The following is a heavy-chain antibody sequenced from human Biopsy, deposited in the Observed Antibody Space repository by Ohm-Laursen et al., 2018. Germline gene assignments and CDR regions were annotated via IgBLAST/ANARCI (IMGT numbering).Heavy chain of an antibody. Sequence: ASVKVSCKASGYSFTSYYMHWVRQAPGQGLEWMGMINPSGPTTSYPQIFQGRVTMTRDTSKSTVYMELSSLRSADTAVYFCARNTGWYGDLYYFDYWGQGTLVTVPS. D-gene: IGHD6-19*01. CDR3: ARNTGWYGDLYYFDY. J-gene: IGHJ4*02. CDR2: INPSGPTT. CDR1: GYSFTSYY. V-gene: IGHV1-46*01.